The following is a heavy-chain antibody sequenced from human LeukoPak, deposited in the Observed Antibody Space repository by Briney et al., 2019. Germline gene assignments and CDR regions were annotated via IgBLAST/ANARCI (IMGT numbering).Heavy chain of an antibody. Sequence: GGSLRLSCAASGFTFSSYGMHWVRQAPGKGLEWVAVIWYDGSNKYYADSVKGRFTISRDNSKNTLYLQMNSLRAEDTAVYYCAKGSYYYGSGSYYNPQDYWGQGALVTVSS. CDR3: AKGSYYYGSGSYYNPQDY. J-gene: IGHJ4*02. D-gene: IGHD3-10*01. CDR2: IWYDGSNK. V-gene: IGHV3-33*06. CDR1: GFTFSSYG.